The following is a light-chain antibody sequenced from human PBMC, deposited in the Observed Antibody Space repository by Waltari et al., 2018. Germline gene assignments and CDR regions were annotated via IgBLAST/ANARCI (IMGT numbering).Light chain of an antibody. CDR2: EVT. Sequence: QSGLTQPASVSGSPGQSITLPCTGTSSDVGNYNLVSWYQQYPGKAPKLMVYEVTKRTSGVSDRFSGSKSGNTVSLTIYGLQSEDEADYYCCSYAGLGIYVFGTGTKVTVL. J-gene: IGLJ1*01. CDR1: SSDVGNYNL. V-gene: IGLV2-23*02. CDR3: CSYAGLGIYV.